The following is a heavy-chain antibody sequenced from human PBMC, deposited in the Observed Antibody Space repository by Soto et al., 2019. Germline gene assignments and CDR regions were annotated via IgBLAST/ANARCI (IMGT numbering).Heavy chain of an antibody. Sequence: GGFLRLSCAASGFTFSRYWMSWVRQAPGKGLEWVANIKQDGSEKYYVDSVKGRFTISRDNAKNSLYLQMNSLRVEDSAVYYCARVQTFPTGYIVGGFTTTPDYWGQGTLVTVSS. CDR1: GFTFSRYW. J-gene: IGHJ4*02. CDR2: IKQDGSEK. D-gene: IGHD2-15*01. V-gene: IGHV3-7*01. CDR3: ARVQTFPTGYIVGGFTTTPDY.